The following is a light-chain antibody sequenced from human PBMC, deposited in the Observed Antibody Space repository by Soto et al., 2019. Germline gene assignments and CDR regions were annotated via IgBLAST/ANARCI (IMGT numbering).Light chain of an antibody. CDR1: SSNIGAGYD. CDR2: GNS. V-gene: IGLV1-40*01. CDR3: QSYDSSLSGYVV. J-gene: IGLJ2*01. Sequence: SVLTQPPSVSGAPGQRVTISCTGSSSNIGAGYDVHWCQQLPGTAPKLLIYGNSNRPSGVPDRFSGSKSGTSASLAITGLQAEDEADYYCQSYDSSLSGYVVFGGGTKLTVL.